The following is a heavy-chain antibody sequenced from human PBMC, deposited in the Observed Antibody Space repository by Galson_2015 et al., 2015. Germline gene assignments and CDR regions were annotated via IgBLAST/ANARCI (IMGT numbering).Heavy chain of an antibody. CDR1: GGSVSGANYL. CDR2: IHYSGRA. CDR3: AREVDIPVTSDAFDI. D-gene: IGHD5-12*01. V-gene: IGHV4-31*03. J-gene: IGHJ3*02. Sequence: TLSLTCSVSGGSVSGANYLWSWIRHHPGQGLEWIAYIHYSGRAYYNPSFQSRATLSIDTSNNQFSLKLSFVTAADTAMYYCAREVDIPVTSDAFDIWGQGTMVTVSS.